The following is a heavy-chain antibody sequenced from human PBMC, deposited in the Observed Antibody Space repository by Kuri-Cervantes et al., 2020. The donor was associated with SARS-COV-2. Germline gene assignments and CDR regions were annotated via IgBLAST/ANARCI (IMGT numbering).Heavy chain of an antibody. CDR1: GFTFSSYG. Sequence: GESLKISCAASGFTFSSYGMHWVRQAPGKGLEWVAVIWYDGSNKYYADSVKGRFTISRDNSKNTLYLQMNSLRAEDTAVYYCARDGVADYYYCYMDVWGKGTTVTVSS. CDR3: ARDGVADYYYCYMDV. D-gene: IGHD2-15*01. V-gene: IGHV3-33*01. CDR2: IWYDGSNK. J-gene: IGHJ6*03.